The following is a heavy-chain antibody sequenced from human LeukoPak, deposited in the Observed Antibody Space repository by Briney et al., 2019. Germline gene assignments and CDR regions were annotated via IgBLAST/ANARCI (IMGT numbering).Heavy chain of an antibody. CDR1: GFTFSSYS. Sequence: GGSLRLSCAASGFTFSSYSMNWVRQAPGKGLEWVSSISSSSSYIYYADSVKGRFTISRDNAKNSLYLQMNSLRAEDTAVYYCARDRLIAVAGSLDYWGQGTLVTVSS. CDR3: ARDRLIAVAGSLDY. CDR2: ISSSSSYI. J-gene: IGHJ4*02. D-gene: IGHD6-19*01. V-gene: IGHV3-21*01.